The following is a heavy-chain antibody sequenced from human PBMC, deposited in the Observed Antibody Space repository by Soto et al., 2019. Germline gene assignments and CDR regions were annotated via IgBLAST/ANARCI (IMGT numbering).Heavy chain of an antibody. CDR3: AYSTGWYRHDV. CDR2: IFHSGDT. Sequence: QVQLQESGPGLVKPSGTLSLTCAVSGDSISNSRWWTWVRQPPGKGLEWIGDIFHSGDTNYNPSLKSRVFISVDKSQNQFSLKVSSVTAADTAVYYCAYSTGWYRHDVWGQGPWVTVSS. CDR1: GDSISNSRW. D-gene: IGHD6-19*01. J-gene: IGHJ3*01. V-gene: IGHV4-4*02.